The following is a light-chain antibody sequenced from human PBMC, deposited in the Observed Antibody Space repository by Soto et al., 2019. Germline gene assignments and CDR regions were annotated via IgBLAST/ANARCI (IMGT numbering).Light chain of an antibody. CDR3: QQLNSYSRLT. J-gene: IGKJ4*01. CDR1: QGISSY. V-gene: IGKV1-9*01. CDR2: AAS. Sequence: DIQLTQSPSFLSASVGDRVTITCRASQGISSYLAWYQQKPGKAPKLLIYAASTLQSGVPSRFSGSGSGTEFTLTISSLQPEDLATYYYQQLNSYSRLTFDGETKEEIK.